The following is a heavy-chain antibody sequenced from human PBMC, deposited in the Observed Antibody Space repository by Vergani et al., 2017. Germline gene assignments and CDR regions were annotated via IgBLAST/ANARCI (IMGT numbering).Heavy chain of an antibody. V-gene: IGHV3-53*01. Sequence: EVQLVESGGGLIQPGGSLRLSCAASGFTVSSNYMSWVRQAPGKGLEWVSVIYSGGSTYYADSVKGRFTISRDNSKNTLYLQKNSLGAEATAVYYCARPYRGYDYGAFDIWGQGTMVTVSS. J-gene: IGHJ3*02. D-gene: IGHD5-12*01. CDR3: ARPYRGYDYGAFDI. CDR1: GFTVSSNY. CDR2: IYSGGST.